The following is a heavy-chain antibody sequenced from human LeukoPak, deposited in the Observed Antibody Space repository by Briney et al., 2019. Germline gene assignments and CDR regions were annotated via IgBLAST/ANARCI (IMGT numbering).Heavy chain of an antibody. CDR1: GYTLTELS. D-gene: IGHD3-3*01. J-gene: IGHJ6*03. Sequence: ASVKVSCRVSGYTLTELSMHWVRQAPGQGLEWMGWINPNSGGTNYAQKFQGRVTMTRDTSISTAYMELSRLRSDDTAVYYCARGPREWRGAYYYYMDVWGKGTTVTVSS. CDR2: INPNSGGT. V-gene: IGHV1-2*02. CDR3: ARGPREWRGAYYYYMDV.